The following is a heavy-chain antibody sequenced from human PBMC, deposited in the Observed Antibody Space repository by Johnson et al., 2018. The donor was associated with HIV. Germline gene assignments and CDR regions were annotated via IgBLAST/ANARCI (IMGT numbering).Heavy chain of an antibody. CDR2: VSYDGNNR. J-gene: IGHJ3*02. CDR1: GFTFSNYG. Sequence: QVQLVESGGGVVQPGRSLRLSCAASGFTFSNYGMHWVRQAPGKGLEWVAVVSYDGNNRNYADSVKGRFTISRDNSKNTLYLQMNSLRAEDTAVYFCARVRDFAFDIWGQGTMVTVSS. V-gene: IGHV3-33*08. CDR3: ARVRDFAFDI.